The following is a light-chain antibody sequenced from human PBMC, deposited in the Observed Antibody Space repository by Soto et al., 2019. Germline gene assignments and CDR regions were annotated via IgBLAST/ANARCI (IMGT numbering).Light chain of an antibody. CDR2: DVS. V-gene: IGLV2-14*01. CDR3: SSYTSSSTYV. J-gene: IGLJ1*01. CDR1: SSDVGNYNF. Sequence: QSVLTQPASVSGSPGQSLTISCTGTSSDVGNYNFVSWYQQHPGKAPKLMIYDVSSRPSGVSNRFSGSKSGNTASLTISELQAEDEADYYCSSYTSSSTYVFGTGTKVTV.